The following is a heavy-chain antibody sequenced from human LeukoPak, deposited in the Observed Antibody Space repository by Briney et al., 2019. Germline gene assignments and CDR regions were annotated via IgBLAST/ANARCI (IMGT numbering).Heavy chain of an antibody. CDR3: ARDQGCSGYDGRVSFDY. CDR2: IIPIFGTA. J-gene: IGHJ4*02. V-gene: IGHV1-69*01. CDR1: GGTFSSYA. D-gene: IGHD5-12*01. Sequence: SVKVSCKASGGTFSSYAISWVRQAPGQGLEWMGGIIPIFGTANYAQKFQGRVTITADESTSTAYMELSSLRSEDTAVYYCARDQGCSGYDGRVSFDYWGQGTLVTVSS.